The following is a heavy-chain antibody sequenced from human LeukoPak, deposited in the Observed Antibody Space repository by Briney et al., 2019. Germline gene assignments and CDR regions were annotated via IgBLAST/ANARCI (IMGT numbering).Heavy chain of an antibody. Sequence: PSETLSLTCAVYGGSFSGYYWSWIRQPPGKGLEWIGEINHSGSTNYNPSLKSRVTISVDTSKNQFSLKLSSVTAADTAVYYCARVQTVTKYRGAFDIWGQGTLVTVSS. D-gene: IGHD4-17*01. J-gene: IGHJ4*02. V-gene: IGHV4-34*01. CDR1: GGSFSGYY. CDR2: INHSGST. CDR3: ARVQTVTKYRGAFDI.